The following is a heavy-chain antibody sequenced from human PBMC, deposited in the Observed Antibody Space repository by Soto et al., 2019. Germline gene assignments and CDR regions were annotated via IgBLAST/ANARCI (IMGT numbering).Heavy chain of an antibody. Sequence: SQTLSLTCAISGDSVSSNSAAWNWIRQSPSRGLEWLGRTYYRSKWYNDYAVSVKSRITINPDTSKNQFSLQLNSVTPEDTAVYYCARDIESSGWYDPTPYNCFDPWRQRTLVTVSS. CDR3: ARDIESSGWYDPTPYNCFDP. CDR2: TYYRSKWYN. V-gene: IGHV6-1*01. CDR1: GDSVSSNSAA. D-gene: IGHD6-19*01. J-gene: IGHJ5*02.